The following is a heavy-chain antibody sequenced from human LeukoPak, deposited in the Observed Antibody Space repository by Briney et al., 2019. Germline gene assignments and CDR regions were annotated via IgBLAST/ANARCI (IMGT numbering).Heavy chain of an antibody. CDR1: SDSINDYY. V-gene: IGHV4-59*01. CDR2: VYYSGNT. Sequence: PETLSLTCTVSSDSINDYYWSWIRQPPGKGLEWIGYVYYSGNTNYNPSLKSRLTISLDTSKNQFSLKLTSVTAADTAMYYCARKYNGYGGWIDYWAQGTLVAVSS. D-gene: IGHD5-12*01. J-gene: IGHJ4*02. CDR3: ARKYNGYGGWIDY.